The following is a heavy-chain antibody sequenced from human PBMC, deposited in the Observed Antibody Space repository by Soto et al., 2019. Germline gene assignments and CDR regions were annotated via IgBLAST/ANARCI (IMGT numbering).Heavy chain of an antibody. CDR2: ISGSGGST. J-gene: IGHJ3*02. D-gene: IGHD5-12*01. CDR1: GFTFSSYA. Sequence: GGSLRLSCAASGFTFSSYAMSWVRQAPGKGLEWVSAISGSGGSTYYADSVKGRFTISRDNSKNTLYLQMNSLRAEDTAVYYCANVPVGSGYEDAFDIWGQGTMVTVSS. V-gene: IGHV3-23*01. CDR3: ANVPVGSGYEDAFDI.